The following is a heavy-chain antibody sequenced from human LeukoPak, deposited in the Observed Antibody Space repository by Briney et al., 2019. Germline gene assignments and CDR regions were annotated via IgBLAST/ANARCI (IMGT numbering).Heavy chain of an antibody. D-gene: IGHD3-16*02. V-gene: IGHV3-23*01. CDR1: GFTFSSYA. Sequence: PGGSLRLSCAASGFTFSSYAMSWVRQAPGKGLEWVSAISGSGGSTYYADSVKGRFTISRDNSKNTLYLQMNSLRAEDTAVYYCAKDERLEDYVWGSYRPPTWGQGTLVTVSS. J-gene: IGHJ5*02. CDR3: AKDERLEDYVWGSYRPPT. CDR2: ISGSGGST.